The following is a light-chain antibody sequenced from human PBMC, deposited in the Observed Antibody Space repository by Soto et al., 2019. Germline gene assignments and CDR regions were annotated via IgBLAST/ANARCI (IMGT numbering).Light chain of an antibody. V-gene: IGLV2-23*02. Sequence: QSVLTQPASVSGSPGQSITISCTGTSSDVGTYNLVTWFQQYPGKAPKVIIYEVNERPSGVSTRFSGSKSGNTASLTISGLQIEDEADYYCCSYAGSHSFVVFGGGTKVTVL. CDR1: SSDVGTYNL. CDR2: EVN. CDR3: CSYAGSHSFVV. J-gene: IGLJ2*01.